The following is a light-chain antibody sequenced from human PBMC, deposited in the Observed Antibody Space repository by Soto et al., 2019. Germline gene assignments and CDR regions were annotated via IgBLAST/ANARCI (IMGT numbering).Light chain of an antibody. CDR1: QSVSNNY. Sequence: EIVLTQSPGTLSLSPVERATLSCRASQSVSNNYLAWYQQKPGQAPRLLIYGASNRATGIPDRFSGSGSGTDFTLTISRLEPEDFAVYYCHQRQSWPRTFGQGTKVDI. V-gene: IGKV3-20*01. CDR2: GAS. CDR3: HQRQSWPRT. J-gene: IGKJ1*01.